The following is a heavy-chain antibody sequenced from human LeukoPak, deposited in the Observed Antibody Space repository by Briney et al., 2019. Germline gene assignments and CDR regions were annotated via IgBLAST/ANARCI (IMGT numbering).Heavy chain of an antibody. V-gene: IGHV3-30*18. CDR3: AKDLGPPNYYYYYGMDV. CDR2: ISYGGSNK. J-gene: IGHJ6*02. CDR1: GFTFSSYG. D-gene: IGHD3/OR15-3a*01. Sequence: GRSLRLSCAASGFTFSSYGMHWVRQAPGKGLEWVAVISYGGSNKYYADSVEGRFTISRDNSKNTLYLQMNSLRAEDTAVYYCAKDLGPPNYYYYYGMDVWGQGTTVTVSS.